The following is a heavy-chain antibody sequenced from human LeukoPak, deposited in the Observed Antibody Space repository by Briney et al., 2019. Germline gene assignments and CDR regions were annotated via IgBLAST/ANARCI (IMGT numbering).Heavy chain of an antibody. V-gene: IGHV4-59*01. CDR2: IYHNGRT. CDR1: GASFSNDY. D-gene: IGHD3-16*01. J-gene: IGHJ4*02. Sequence: SETLSLTCTVSGASFSNDYWSWVRQAPGKGLEWIGYIYHNGRTSYNPSLKSRLTMSIETSQKQFSLRLISVIAADTAIYYCARASEGIGYFDTWGRGSLVTVSS. CDR3: ARASEGIGYFDT.